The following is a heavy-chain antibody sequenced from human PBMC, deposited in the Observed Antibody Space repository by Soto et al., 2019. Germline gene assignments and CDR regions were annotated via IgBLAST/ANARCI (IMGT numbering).Heavy chain of an antibody. CDR2: FTTSGDFT. J-gene: IGHJ4*02. V-gene: IGHV3-23*01. CDR3: ERLVTD. Sequence: EVQLLDSGGALVQPGGSLRLSCATSGFTFSNHAMSWVRQAPGKGLEWVSTFTTSGDFTYYADSVKGRFTISRDNSKSTLYLQMNSLRVEDTAVYYCERLVTDWGQGTLVTVSS. D-gene: IGHD4-4*01. CDR1: GFTFSNHA.